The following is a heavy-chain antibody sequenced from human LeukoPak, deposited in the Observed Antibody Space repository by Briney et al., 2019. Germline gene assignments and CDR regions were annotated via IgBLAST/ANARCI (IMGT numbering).Heavy chain of an antibody. CDR3: TKDLMTGFSSGWYFAY. CDR2: TGGSDDNT. J-gene: IGHJ4*02. CDR1: GLSVNGYV. V-gene: IGHV3-23*01. D-gene: IGHD6-19*01. Sequence: PGGSLRLSCEGSGLSVNGYVMSWVRQAPGKGLEWIAVTGGSDDNTHYADSVKGRFTISRDNSENRLFLQMNSLRPDDSALYYCTKDLMTGFSSGWYFAYWGQGTLVTVSS.